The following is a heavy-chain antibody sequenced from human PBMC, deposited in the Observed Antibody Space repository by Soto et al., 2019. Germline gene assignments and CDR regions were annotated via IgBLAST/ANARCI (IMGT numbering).Heavy chain of an antibody. CDR2: IIPIFGTA. V-gene: IGHV1-69*13. CDR3: ARDLDYYDSSGLLGPQYFQH. CDR1: GGTFSSYA. J-gene: IGHJ1*01. D-gene: IGHD3-22*01. Sequence: GASVKVSCKASGGTFSSYAISWVRQAPGQGLEWMGGIIPIFGTANYAQKFQGRVTITADESTSTAYMELSSLRSEDTAVYYCARDLDYYDSSGLLGPQYFQHWGQGTLVTVSS.